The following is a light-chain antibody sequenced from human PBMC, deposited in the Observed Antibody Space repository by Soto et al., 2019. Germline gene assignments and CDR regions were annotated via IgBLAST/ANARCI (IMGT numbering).Light chain of an antibody. CDR3: NSYTSTSPPYV. CDR2: DVS. Sequence: QSALTQPASVSGSAGQSISISCTGTNSDIGRYNFVSWYQQRPGQDPQLLIFDVSNRPSGISDRFSGSKSGTTASLTISGLQAEDEADYYCNSYTSTSPPYVFGTGTKVTVL. CDR1: NSDIGRYNF. V-gene: IGLV2-14*01. J-gene: IGLJ1*01.